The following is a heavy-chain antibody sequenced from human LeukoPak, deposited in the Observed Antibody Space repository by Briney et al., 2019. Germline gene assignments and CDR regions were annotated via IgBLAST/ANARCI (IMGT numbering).Heavy chain of an antibody. CDR3: ARDGGRSQGVFAFDI. CDR2: INHSGST. CDR1: GGSFSGYY. Sequence: KSSETLSLTCAVYGGSFSGYYWSWIRQPPGKGLEWIGEINHSGSTNYNPSLKSRVTISVDTSKNQFSLKLSSVTAADTAVYYCARDGGRSQGVFAFDIWGQGTMVTVSS. D-gene: IGHD3-10*01. V-gene: IGHV4-34*01. J-gene: IGHJ3*02.